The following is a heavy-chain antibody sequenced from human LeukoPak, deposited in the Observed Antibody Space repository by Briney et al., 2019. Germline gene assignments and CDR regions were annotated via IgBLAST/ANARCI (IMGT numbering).Heavy chain of an antibody. V-gene: IGHV4-39*07. J-gene: IGHJ2*01. CDR2: IYHSGTT. CDR3: ARQFGSTRPYWYFDL. CDR1: GGSISSSTYY. D-gene: IGHD3-10*01. Sequence: SETLSLTCNVSGGSISSSTYYWGWIRQPPGKGLEWIGNIYHSGTTYYNPSLKSRLTISVDTSKNQFSLKLTSVTAADTAAYYCARQFGSTRPYWYFDLWGPGTLVTVSS.